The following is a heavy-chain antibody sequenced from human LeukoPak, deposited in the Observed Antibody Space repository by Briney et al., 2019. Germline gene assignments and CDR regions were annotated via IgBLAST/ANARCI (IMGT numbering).Heavy chain of an antibody. CDR3: ARDNWNDNGMDV. V-gene: IGHV1-46*01. D-gene: IGHD1-1*01. CDR2: INPSGGST. J-gene: IGHJ6*02. CDR1: GYTFTSYY. Sequence: GASVKVSCKASGYTFTSYYMHWVRQAPGQGLEWMGIINPSGGSTSYAQKFQGRVTMTKDTSTSTVYMELSSLRSEDTAVYYCARDNWNDNGMDVWGQGTTVTVSS.